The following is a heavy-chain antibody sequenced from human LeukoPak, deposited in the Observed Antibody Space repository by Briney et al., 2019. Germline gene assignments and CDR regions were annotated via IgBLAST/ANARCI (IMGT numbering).Heavy chain of an antibody. J-gene: IGHJ4*02. D-gene: IGHD1-26*01. V-gene: IGHV3-30*02. CDR2: IRFDGSEE. Sequence: GAPRILFATAGISLRRYGLHWVRQAPGKGPEGLTFIRFDGSEEYYIDSVTGRFTVSRANSKNMLYLQMNSLRPDDTGLYFCAKDDSGTYSFDSWGQGTLVTVSS. CDR3: AKDDSGTYSFDS. CDR1: GISLRRYG.